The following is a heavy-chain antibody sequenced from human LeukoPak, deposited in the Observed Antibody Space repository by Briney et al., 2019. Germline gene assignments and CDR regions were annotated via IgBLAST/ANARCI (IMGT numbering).Heavy chain of an antibody. D-gene: IGHD5-18*01. J-gene: IGHJ4*02. CDR1: GFTFSSYA. V-gene: IGHV3-33*01. Sequence: GGSLRLSCAASGFTFSSYAMHWVRQAPGKGLEWVAVIWFDGSNKFFGDFVKGRSTISRDNSKNTLYLHMTSLRAEDTAVYYCARDPRRYSYGYYFDYWGQGTLVTVSS. CDR3: ARDPRRYSYGYYFDY. CDR2: IWFDGSNK.